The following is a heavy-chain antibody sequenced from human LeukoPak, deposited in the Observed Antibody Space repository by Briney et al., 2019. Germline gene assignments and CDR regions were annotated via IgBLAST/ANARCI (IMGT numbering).Heavy chain of an antibody. CDR1: GGSISSGGYY. CDR2: IYYSGST. CDR3: ARGVRSTVTAT. J-gene: IGHJ5*02. Sequence: SETLSLTCTVSGGSISSGGYYWSWIRQHPGKGLEWIGYIYYSGSTYYNPSLKSRVTISVDTSKNQFSLKLSSVTAADTAVYYCARGVRSTVTATWGQGTLVTVSS. V-gene: IGHV4-31*03. D-gene: IGHD2-21*02.